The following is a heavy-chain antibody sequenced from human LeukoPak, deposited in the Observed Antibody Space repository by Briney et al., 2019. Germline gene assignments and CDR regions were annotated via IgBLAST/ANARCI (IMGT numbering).Heavy chain of an antibody. CDR1: GGTFSSYA. J-gene: IGHJ4*02. V-gene: IGHV1-69*04. CDR3: ARDDPSYYDSSGYDY. CDR2: ITPILGIA. D-gene: IGHD3-22*01. Sequence: GASVKVSCKASGGTFSSYAISWVRQAPGQGLEWMGRITPILGIANYAQKFQGRVTITADKSTSTAYMELSSLRSEDTAVYYCARDDPSYYDSSGYDYWGQGTLVTVSS.